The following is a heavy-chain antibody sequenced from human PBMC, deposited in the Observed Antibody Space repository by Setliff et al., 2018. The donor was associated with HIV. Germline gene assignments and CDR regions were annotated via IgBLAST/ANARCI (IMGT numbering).Heavy chain of an antibody. J-gene: IGHJ6*03. D-gene: IGHD6-19*01. V-gene: IGHV4-59*01. CDR3: ARGKWLVQNFYSYYMDV. CDR1: GGSISHYY. CDR2: ISYSGST. Sequence: SETLSLTCTVSGGSISHYYWNWIRQSPGKGLEWIGFISYSGSTNYNPSLESRVTISVDTSKNQFSLKLSSVTAADTAVYYCARGKWLVQNFYSYYMDVWGKGTTVTVSS.